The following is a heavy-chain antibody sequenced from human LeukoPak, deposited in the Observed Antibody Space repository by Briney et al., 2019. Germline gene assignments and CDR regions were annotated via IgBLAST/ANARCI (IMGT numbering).Heavy chain of an antibody. Sequence: GGSLRLACAASGFRFSSYAMSWVRQAPGKGLEWVGFIRSKAYGGTTEYAASVKGRFTISRDDSKSIAYLQMSSLKTEDTAVYYCTRGETTHDYWGQGTLVTVSS. CDR3: TRGETTHDY. CDR2: IRSKAYGGTT. J-gene: IGHJ4*02. CDR1: GFRFSSYA. D-gene: IGHD4-11*01. V-gene: IGHV3-49*04.